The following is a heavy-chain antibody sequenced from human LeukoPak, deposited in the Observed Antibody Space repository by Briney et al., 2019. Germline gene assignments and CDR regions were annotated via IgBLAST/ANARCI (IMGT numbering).Heavy chain of an antibody. Sequence: SETLSLTCTVSGGSISSSSYYWGWIRQPPGKGLEWIGSIYYSGSTYYNPSLKSRVTISVDTSKNQFSLKLSSVTAADTAVYYCARLSSVTYSAFDIWGQGTMVTVSS. D-gene: IGHD4-17*01. CDR1: GGSISSSSYY. J-gene: IGHJ3*02. V-gene: IGHV4-39*07. CDR3: ARLSSVTYSAFDI. CDR2: IYYSGST.